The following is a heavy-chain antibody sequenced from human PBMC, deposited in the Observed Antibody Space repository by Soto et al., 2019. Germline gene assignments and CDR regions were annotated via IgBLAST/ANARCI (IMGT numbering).Heavy chain of an antibody. CDR1: GFTFSSYG. V-gene: IGHV3-30*18. D-gene: IGHD3-3*01. Sequence: PGGSLRLSCAASGFTFSSYGMHWVRQAPGKGLEWVAVISYDGSNKYYADSVKGRFTISRDNSKNTLYLQMNSLRAEDTAVYYCAKAPKTYYDFWSGLQPGFDYWGQGTLVTVSS. CDR3: AKAPKTYYDFWSGLQPGFDY. CDR2: ISYDGSNK. J-gene: IGHJ4*02.